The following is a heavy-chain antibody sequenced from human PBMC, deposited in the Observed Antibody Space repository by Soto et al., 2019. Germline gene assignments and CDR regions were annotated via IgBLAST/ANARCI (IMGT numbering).Heavy chain of an antibody. J-gene: IGHJ6*03. CDR1: GFTFDDYA. V-gene: IGHV3-20*01. CDR3: VRVRRASNGYDYDYYYSLDF. Sequence: GGSLRLSCAASGFTFDDYAMSWVRQAPGKGLEWVAGPNWRGSATGYADFVKGRFTISRDNARNSLYLQLNSLGAEDTALYHCVRVRRASNGYDYDYYYSLDFWGKGTMVTVSS. D-gene: IGHD2-2*01. CDR2: PNWRGSAT.